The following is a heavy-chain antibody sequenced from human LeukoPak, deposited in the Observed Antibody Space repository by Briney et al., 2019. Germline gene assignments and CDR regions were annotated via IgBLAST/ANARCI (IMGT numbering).Heavy chain of an antibody. D-gene: IGHD3-16*02. Sequence: ASVNLSCKPSGYTRTDFYIHWVRQAPGQGLEWMGWISAYNGNTNYAQKLQGRVTMTTDTSTSTAYMELRSLRSDDTAVYYCARGFSGELSTLYYFDYWGQGTLVTVSS. J-gene: IGHJ4*02. V-gene: IGHV1-18*04. CDR2: ISAYNGNT. CDR1: GYTRTDFY. CDR3: ARGFSGELSTLYYFDY.